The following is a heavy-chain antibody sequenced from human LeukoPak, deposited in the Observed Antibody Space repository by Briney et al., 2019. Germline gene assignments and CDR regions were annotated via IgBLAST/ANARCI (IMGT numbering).Heavy chain of an antibody. CDR3: ARATRIVRATGNFQL. CDR2: INPNSGGT. J-gene: IGHJ1*01. V-gene: IGHV1-2*02. D-gene: IGHD1-26*01. Sequence: ASVKVSCKAPGYTFTGYYMHWVRQAPGQGLEWMGWINPNSGGTNYAHKFQGRVTLTRYTYISTAYMELNRLRSDDTAVYYCARATRIVRATGNFQLWGQGTLVSVSS. CDR1: GYTFTGYY.